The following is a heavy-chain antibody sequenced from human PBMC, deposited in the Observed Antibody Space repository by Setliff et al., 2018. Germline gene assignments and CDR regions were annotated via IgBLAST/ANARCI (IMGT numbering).Heavy chain of an antibody. J-gene: IGHJ4*02. Sequence: PGGSLRLSCAASGFTFSTYRMHWVRQAPGKGLEWVAVIWDDGVKKYHADSVKGRFTISRDNSKNTLYLQMNSLRPEDTAVYYVARTCSGSGCYAGLESWGQGTPVTVSS. D-gene: IGHD2-15*01. V-gene: IGHV3-33*08. CDR3: ARTCSGSGCYAGLES. CDR1: GFTFSTYR. CDR2: IWDDGVKK.